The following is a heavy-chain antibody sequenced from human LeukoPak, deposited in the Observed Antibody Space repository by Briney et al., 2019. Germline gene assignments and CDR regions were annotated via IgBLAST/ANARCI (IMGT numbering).Heavy chain of an antibody. D-gene: IGHD6-19*01. V-gene: IGHV4-38-2*02. J-gene: IGHJ6*03. CDR2: IYHSGST. CDR1: GYAISSGYF. CDR3: ARAGGDSSGWYFGYYYYYMDV. Sequence: SETLSLTCSVSGYAISSGYFWGWIRQPPGKGLEWIGTIYHSGSTYYNPSLKSRVTISVDTSKNQFSLKLSSVAAADTAVYYCARAGGDSSGWYFGYYYYYMDVWGKGTTVTVSS.